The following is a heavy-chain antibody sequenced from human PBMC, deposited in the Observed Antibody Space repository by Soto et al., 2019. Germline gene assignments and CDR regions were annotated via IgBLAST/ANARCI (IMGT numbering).Heavy chain of an antibody. CDR1: GFTFSTYA. D-gene: IGHD5-18*01. CDR2: IDNSGGIT. Sequence: EVQLLESGGGLVQPGGSLRLSCAASGFTFSTYAMSWVRQAPGKGLEWVSTIDNSGGITYYADSVKGRFTISRDNYKNTLYLQMNGLRVEDTGVYYCAKGGYNYGFLFDCWGQGTLVTVSS. J-gene: IGHJ4*02. V-gene: IGHV3-23*05. CDR3: AKGGYNYGFLFDC.